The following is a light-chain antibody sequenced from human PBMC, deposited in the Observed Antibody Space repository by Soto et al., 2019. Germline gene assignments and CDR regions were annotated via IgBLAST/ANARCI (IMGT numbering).Light chain of an antibody. J-gene: IGKJ1*01. CDR1: QSVSSSY. CDR3: QQYGSSPWT. Sequence: EIVLTQSPVTLCVSPWEKATLSCTTSQSVSSSYLVWHQQKPGQAPRLLIYAASRRATGIPDRFSGSGSGTDFTLTISRLEPEDFAVYYCQQYGSSPWTFGQGTKVDIK. CDR2: AAS. V-gene: IGKV3-20*01.